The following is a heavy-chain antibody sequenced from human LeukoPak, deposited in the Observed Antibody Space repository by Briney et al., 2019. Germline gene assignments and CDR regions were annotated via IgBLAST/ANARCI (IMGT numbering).Heavy chain of an antibody. CDR1: GGSISDSTYF. CDR2: IYYDGST. V-gene: IGHV4-39*01. Sequence: KASETLSLTCTVSGGSISDSTYFWAWIRQPPGKGLEWIGTIYYDGSTYYNPSLKSRVTISVDTSKNQFSLRLSSVTAADTALYYCARQGASALRNFDPWVQGTLVTVSS. CDR3: ARQGASALRNFDP. D-gene: IGHD3-16*01. J-gene: IGHJ5*02.